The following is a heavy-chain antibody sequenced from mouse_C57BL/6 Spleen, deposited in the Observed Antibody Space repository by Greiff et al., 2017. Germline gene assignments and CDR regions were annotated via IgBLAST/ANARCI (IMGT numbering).Heavy chain of an antibody. CDR3: AKKGSGDYFDY. J-gene: IGHJ2*01. Sequence: VKLKESGPGLVQPSQSLTITCTVSGFSFTSYGVHWVRQSPGKGLEWLGVIWRGGSTDYNAAFMSILGITKDNSKSQVFFKMNSLQADDTAIYYCAKKGSGDYFDYWGQGTTLTVSS. CDR2: IWRGGST. D-gene: IGHD4-1*01. CDR1: GFSFTSYG. V-gene: IGHV2-5*01.